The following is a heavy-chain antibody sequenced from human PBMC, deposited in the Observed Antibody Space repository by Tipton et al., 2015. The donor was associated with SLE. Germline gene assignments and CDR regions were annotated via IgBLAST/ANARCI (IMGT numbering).Heavy chain of an antibody. V-gene: IGHV1-18*01. CDR3: AILRSLRVRLSYDYLTIRRSSAPT. D-gene: IGHD3-9*01. Sequence: QLVQSGAEVKKPGASVKVACKAYDYTFSNYDIAWVRQAPGQGLEWMGWISNYNGDTRSTQRLQGRITLTTDTSTSTAYRELRSLRSDDTAVYYCAILRSLRVRLSYDYLTIRRSSAPTWGQGNLVTVSS. J-gene: IGHJ5*02. CDR1: DYTFSNYD. CDR2: ISNYNGDT.